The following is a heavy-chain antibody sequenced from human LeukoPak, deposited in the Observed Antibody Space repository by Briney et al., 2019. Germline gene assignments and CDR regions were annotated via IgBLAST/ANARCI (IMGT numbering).Heavy chain of an antibody. CDR1: GFTFSSHA. CDR3: ARQECRDDCYSALCDY. D-gene: IGHD2-21*02. V-gene: IGHV3-30*04. Sequence: GGSLRLSCAASGFTFSSHAMHWVRQAPGKGLEWVSFISFDGSDKYHADSVKGRFTVSRDNSKNTLSLQMNSLGLHDTGVYYCARQECRDDCYSALCDYWGQGTLVIVSS. J-gene: IGHJ4*02. CDR2: ISFDGSDK.